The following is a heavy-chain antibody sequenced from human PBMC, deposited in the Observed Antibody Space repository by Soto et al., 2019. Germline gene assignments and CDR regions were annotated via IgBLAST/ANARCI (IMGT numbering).Heavy chain of an antibody. Sequence: QAHLEQSGAELKRPGASVKVSCKASGYTFSDFDINWLRQASGQGPEWMGWMNAKSGDTFFAQRFQGKFNMTWDTSLSTAYMEVGSLTSDDTAIYYRARGNPFNYAGFDVWGQGTTVAVSS. CDR3: ARGNPFNYAGFDV. V-gene: IGHV1-8*01. J-gene: IGHJ6*02. CDR1: GYTFSDFD. CDR2: MNAKSGDT. D-gene: IGHD3-16*01.